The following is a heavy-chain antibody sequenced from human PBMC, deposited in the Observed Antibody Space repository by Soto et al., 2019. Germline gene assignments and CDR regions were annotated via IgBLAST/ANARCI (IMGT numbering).Heavy chain of an antibody. V-gene: IGHV3-7*03. CDR1: GFTFRDYW. Sequence: VQLVESGGGLVRPGGSLRLSCAVFGFTFRDYWMSWFRQAPGKGLEWVANIKQHGSDEYYVDSMKVRINIFRDNDGTSLQLQMNSLRADDAAVYFFAIVDKILHSSNGFWGQGTLVTVSS. CDR2: IKQHGSDE. J-gene: IGHJ4*02. CDR3: AIVDKILHSSNGF. D-gene: IGHD2-8*01.